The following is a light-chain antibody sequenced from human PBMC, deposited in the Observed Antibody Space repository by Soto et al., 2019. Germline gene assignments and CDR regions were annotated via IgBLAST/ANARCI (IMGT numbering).Light chain of an antibody. V-gene: IGLV2-14*01. CDR3: ASFSNSTFV. CDR1: SSDIGNYKY. Sequence: QSVLTQPASMSLSPGQSITISCTGSSSDIGNYKYVSWYQQHPGKAPKLIIYEVSNRPSGVSLRFSGSKSANTASLTLSGLQADDEAEYYCASFSNSTFVFGSGTKVTV. J-gene: IGLJ1*01. CDR2: EVS.